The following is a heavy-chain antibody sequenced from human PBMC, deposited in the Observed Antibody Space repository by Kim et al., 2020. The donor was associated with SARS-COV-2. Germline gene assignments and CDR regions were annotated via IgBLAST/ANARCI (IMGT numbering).Heavy chain of an antibody. CDR1: GLTFSGYW. V-gene: IGHV3-74*01. J-gene: IGHJ4*02. D-gene: IGHD6-19*01. CDR3: ASRTAVAGIYYFDY. Sequence: GGSLILSCAASGLTFSGYWMHWVRQVPGKGLVWVSRINSDGSTTNYADSVKGRFTISRDNAKNTLYLQMNSLRAEDTAVYYCASRTAVAGIYYFDYWGQ. CDR2: INSDGSTT.